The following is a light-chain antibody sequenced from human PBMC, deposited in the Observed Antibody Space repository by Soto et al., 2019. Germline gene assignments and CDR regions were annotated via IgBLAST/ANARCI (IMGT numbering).Light chain of an antibody. CDR1: QSLSNF. Sequence: EIVLTQSPATLSLSPEERATLSCRASQSLSNFLAWYQQKPGQAHRLLIYAASNRATGIPVRFSGSGSGTDFTLTISSLEPEDFAVYYCQQRSTLFTFGPGTTVEIK. V-gene: IGKV3-11*01. CDR3: QQRSTLFT. CDR2: AAS. J-gene: IGKJ3*01.